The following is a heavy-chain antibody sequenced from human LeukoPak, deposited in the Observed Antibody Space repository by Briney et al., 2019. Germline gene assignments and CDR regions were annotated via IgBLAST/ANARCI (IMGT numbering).Heavy chain of an antibody. CDR2: IYSDDRT. CDR3: VKWTSCYRY. Sequence: GGSLRLSCAASGFTASSNYMSWVRQAPGKGLEWVSVIYSDDRTYYADSVKGRFTTSRHTSKKTLYLQMNSLRAEDTAVYYCVKWTSCYRYWGQGTLVTVSS. D-gene: IGHD2-2*01. CDR1: GFTASSNY. V-gene: IGHV3-53*04. J-gene: IGHJ4*02.